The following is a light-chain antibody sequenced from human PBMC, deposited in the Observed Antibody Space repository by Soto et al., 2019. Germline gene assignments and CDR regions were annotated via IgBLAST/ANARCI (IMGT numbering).Light chain of an antibody. CDR2: DAS. V-gene: IGKV1-33*01. J-gene: IGKJ2*01. CDR3: QHYDNLPPYI. CDR1: RDIRDF. Sequence: EIQMPQSPSSLSVSVGDRVTITCQASRDIRDFLNWYQQKPGKAPKLLIFDASNLEEGVPPRFSGSGSGTDFRFSISSLQPEDGAKYYCQHYDNLPPYIFGQGTKLYIK.